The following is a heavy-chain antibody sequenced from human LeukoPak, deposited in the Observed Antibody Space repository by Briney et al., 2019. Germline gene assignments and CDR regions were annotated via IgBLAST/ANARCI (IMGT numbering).Heavy chain of an antibody. Sequence: SETLSLICTVSGGSISSGTYYWAWIRQPPGKGLEWIGSTYYSGSTYYNPSLKSRVTISVDTSKNQFSLKLSSVTAADTAVYYCSRCLTGYSSSWQYWGQGTLVTVSS. D-gene: IGHD6-13*01. CDR3: SRCLTGYSSSWQY. J-gene: IGHJ4*02. CDR2: TYYSGST. V-gene: IGHV4-39*01. CDR1: GGSISSGTYY.